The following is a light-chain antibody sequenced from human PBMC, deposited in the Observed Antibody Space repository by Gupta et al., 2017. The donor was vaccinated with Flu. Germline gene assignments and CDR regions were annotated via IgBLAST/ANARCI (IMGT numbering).Light chain of an antibody. CDR3: SSDTTSSTVI. CDR2: DDG. CDR1: SSDVGGSKY. V-gene: IGLV2-14*04. J-gene: IGLJ2*01. Sequence: ITISCTGTSSDVGGSKYVSWYQQHTGKTPKLMIYDDGNRPSGVSNRFSGSKSGNTASVTISGLQAEDEADYYCSSDTTSSTVIFGGGTKLTVL.